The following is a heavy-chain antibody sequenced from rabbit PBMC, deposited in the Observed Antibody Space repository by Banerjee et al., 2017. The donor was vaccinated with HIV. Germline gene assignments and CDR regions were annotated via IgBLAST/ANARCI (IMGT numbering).Heavy chain of an antibody. V-gene: IGHV1S40*01. D-gene: IGHD4-1*01. CDR1: GFSFSSSYY. CDR3: ARGDDSSGWGLYF. Sequence: QSLEESGGDLVKPGASLTLTCTASGFSFSSSYYMCWVRQAPGKGPEWIACIYTGSSVRTNYASWAKGRFTISRTSSTTVTLQVTSLTAADTATYFCARGDDSSGWGLYFWGPGTLVTVS. CDR2: IYTGSSVRT. J-gene: IGHJ6*01.